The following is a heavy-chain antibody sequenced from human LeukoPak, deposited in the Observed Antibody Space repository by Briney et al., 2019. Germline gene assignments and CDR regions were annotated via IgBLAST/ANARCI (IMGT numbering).Heavy chain of an antibody. CDR3: ARDREAHDFWSGYAPGDAFDI. V-gene: IGHV1-69*01. CDR1: GGTFSSYA. Sequence: GSSVKVSCKASGGTFSSYAISWVRQAPGQGLEWMGGIIPIFGTANYAQKFQGRVTITADESTSTAYMELSSLRSDDTAVYYCARDREAHDFWSGYAPGDAFDIWGQGTMVTVSS. CDR2: IIPIFGTA. J-gene: IGHJ3*02. D-gene: IGHD3-3*01.